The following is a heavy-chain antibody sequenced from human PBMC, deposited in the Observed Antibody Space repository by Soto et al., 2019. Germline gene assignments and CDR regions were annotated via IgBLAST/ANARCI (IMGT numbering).Heavy chain of an antibody. V-gene: IGHV4-59*01. CDR1: GGSISNDY. D-gene: IGHD6-13*01. J-gene: IGHJ5*01. CDR2: IYYSGST. Sequence: PSETLSLTCTVSGGSISNDYGSWIRQPPGKGLEWIGYIYYSGSTNYNPSLKSRVTISVDTSKNQFSLKLSSVTAADTTVYYCVRVWYSRQIAWSDSWGQELWSPYPQ. CDR3: VRVWYSRQIAWSDS.